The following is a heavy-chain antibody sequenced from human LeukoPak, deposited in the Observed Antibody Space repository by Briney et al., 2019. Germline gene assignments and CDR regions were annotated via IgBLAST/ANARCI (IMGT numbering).Heavy chain of an antibody. Sequence: SETLSLTCTVSGGSISSYYWSWIRQPPGKGLEWIGYIYYSGSTNYNPSLKSRVTISVDTSKNQFSLKLSSVTAADTAVYYCARGRYYYGSGAYYFDYWGQGTLVTVSS. D-gene: IGHD3-10*01. CDR3: ARGRYYYGSGAYYFDY. CDR1: GGSISSYY. J-gene: IGHJ4*02. CDR2: IYYSGST. V-gene: IGHV4-59*12.